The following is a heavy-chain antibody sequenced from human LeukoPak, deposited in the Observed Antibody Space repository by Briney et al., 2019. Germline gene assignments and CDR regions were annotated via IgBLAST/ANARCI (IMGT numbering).Heavy chain of an antibody. CDR3: ARHRDGSSHFDY. CDR1: GGSISSTRYF. CDR2: LYYTGST. J-gene: IGHJ4*02. V-gene: IGHV4-39*01. Sequence: PSETLSLTCTVSGGSISSTRYFWGWIRQPPGKGLEWIGSLYYTGSTYYNPSLKSRVTVFVDTSKNQLSLRLSSVTAADTAVYYCARHRDGSSHFDYWGQGTLVTVSS. D-gene: IGHD1-26*01.